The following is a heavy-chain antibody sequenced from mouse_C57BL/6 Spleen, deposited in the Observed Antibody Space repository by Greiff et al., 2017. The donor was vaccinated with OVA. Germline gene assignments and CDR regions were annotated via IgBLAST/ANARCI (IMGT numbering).Heavy chain of an antibody. J-gene: IGHJ2*01. D-gene: IGHD4-1*01. CDR3: ARENWGVFDY. V-gene: IGHV7-1*01. Sequence: EVKLVESGGGLVQSGRSLRLSCATSGFTFSDFYMEWVRQAPGKGLEWIAASRNKANDYTTEYSASVKGRFIVSRDTSQSILYLQMNALRAEDTAIYYCARENWGVFDYWGQGTTLTVSS. CDR2: SRNKANDYTT. CDR1: GFTFSDFY.